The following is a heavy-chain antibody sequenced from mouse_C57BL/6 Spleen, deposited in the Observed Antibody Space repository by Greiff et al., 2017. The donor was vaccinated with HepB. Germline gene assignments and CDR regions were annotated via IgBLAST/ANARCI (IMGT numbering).Heavy chain of an antibody. CDR2: ISSGSSTI. V-gene: IGHV5-17*01. J-gene: IGHJ1*03. CDR3: ARKSSSYEGWYFDV. D-gene: IGHD1-1*01. CDR1: GFTFSDYG. Sequence: DVKLVESGGGLVKPGGSLKPSCAASGFTFSDYGMHWVRQAPEKGLEWVAYISSGSSTIYYADTVKGRFTISRDNAKNTLFLQMTSLRSEDTAMYYCARKSSSYEGWYFDVWGTGTTVTVSS.